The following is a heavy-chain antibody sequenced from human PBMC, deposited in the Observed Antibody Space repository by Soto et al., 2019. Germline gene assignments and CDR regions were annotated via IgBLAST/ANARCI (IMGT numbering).Heavy chain of an antibody. Sequence: EVQVLESGGGLVQPGGSLRLSCAGSGFTFINYAMNWVGQAPGKGLEWVSSISGGGDAAFFPDSVRGRFTISRDNSKNTVTLLMNSLGVDDTAVYYCARKILGSTTRPNYWYFDLWGRGTLVTVSS. CDR2: ISGGGDAA. CDR1: GFTFINYA. D-gene: IGHD7-27*01. J-gene: IGHJ2*01. CDR3: ARKILGSTTRPNYWYFDL. V-gene: IGHV3-23*01.